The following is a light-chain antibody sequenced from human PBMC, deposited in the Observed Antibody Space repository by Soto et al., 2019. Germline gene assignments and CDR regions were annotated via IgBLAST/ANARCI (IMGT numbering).Light chain of an antibody. J-gene: IGKJ1*01. V-gene: IGKV3-15*01. CDR1: QSVSSK. CDR3: HQYNHWLTWT. Sequence: EIVIPQSPATLSLSPGQRATLSCRASQSVSSKLAWYQQRPGQAPRLLIYGASTRATGIPARFSGSGSGTEFTLTISSLQSEDFAVYYCHQYNHWLTWTFGQGTKVDI. CDR2: GAS.